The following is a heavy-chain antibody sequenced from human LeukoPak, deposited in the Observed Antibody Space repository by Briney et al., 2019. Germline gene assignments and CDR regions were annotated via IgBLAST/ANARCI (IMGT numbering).Heavy chain of an antibody. D-gene: IGHD4-17*01. V-gene: IGHV3-33*01. J-gene: IGHJ3*02. CDR3: ARSHRDYGWDAFDI. CDR1: GFTFSSYG. CDR2: IWYDGSNK. Sequence: GGSLRLSCAASGFTFSSYGMHWVRQAPGKGLEWVAVIWYDGSNKYYADSVKGRFTISRDNAKNSLYLQMNSLRAEDTAVYYCARSHRDYGWDAFDIWGQGTMVTVSS.